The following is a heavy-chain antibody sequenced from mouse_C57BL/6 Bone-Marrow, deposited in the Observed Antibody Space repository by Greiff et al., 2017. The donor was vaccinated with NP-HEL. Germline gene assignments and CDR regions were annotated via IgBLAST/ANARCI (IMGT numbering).Heavy chain of an antibody. J-gene: IGHJ1*03. V-gene: IGHV6-3*01. D-gene: IGHD1-1*01. CDR1: GFTFSNYW. Sequence: DVQLQESGGGLVQPGGSMKLSCVASGFTFSNYWMNWVRQSPEKGLEWVAQIRLKSDNYATHYAESVKGRFTISRDDSKSSVYLQMNNLRAEDTGIYYCTGDTTVVDNFDVWGTGTTVTVSS. CDR3: TGDTTVVDNFDV. CDR2: IRLKSDNYAT.